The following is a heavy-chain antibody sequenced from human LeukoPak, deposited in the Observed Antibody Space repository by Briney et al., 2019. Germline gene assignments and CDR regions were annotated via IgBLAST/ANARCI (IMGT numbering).Heavy chain of an antibody. CDR1: GFSFSDYY. CDR3: ARGSSNWYFDL. Sequence: GGSLRLSCAVSGFSFSDYYMSWIRQTPGKGLEWVSYISSCSTYTNYADSVKGRFTISRDNAKNSLHLQMNSLRDEDTAVYYCARGSSNWYFDLWGRGTLVTVSS. V-gene: IGHV3-11*06. D-gene: IGHD2-15*01. J-gene: IGHJ2*01. CDR2: ISSCSTYT.